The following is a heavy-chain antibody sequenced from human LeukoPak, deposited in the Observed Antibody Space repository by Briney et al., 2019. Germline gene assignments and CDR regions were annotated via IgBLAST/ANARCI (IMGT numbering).Heavy chain of an antibody. CDR1: GFTFSSYS. V-gene: IGHV3-48*01. D-gene: IGHD3-16*01. CDR2: ISSSSSTI. CDR3: GKEGGA. J-gene: IGHJ5*02. Sequence: GGSLRLSCAASGFTFSSYSMNWVRQAPGKGLEWVSYISSSSSTIYHADSVKGRFTISRDNAKNSLYLQMNSLRAEDTATYYCGKEGGAWGQGTKVTVSS.